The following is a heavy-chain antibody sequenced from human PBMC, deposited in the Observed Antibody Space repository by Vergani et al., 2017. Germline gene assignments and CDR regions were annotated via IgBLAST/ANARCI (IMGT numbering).Heavy chain of an antibody. CDR1: GFTFSSYA. CDR2: ISYDGSNK. D-gene: IGHD2-15*01. J-gene: IGHJ3*02. V-gene: IGHV3-30-3*01. Sequence: QVQLVESGGGVVQPGGSLRLSCAASGFTFSSYAMHWVRQAPGKGLEWVAVISYDGSNKYYADSVKGRFTISRDNSKNTLYLQMNSLRAEDTAVYYCARDSTPGWRGAFDIWGQGTMVTVSS. CDR3: ARDSTPGWRGAFDI.